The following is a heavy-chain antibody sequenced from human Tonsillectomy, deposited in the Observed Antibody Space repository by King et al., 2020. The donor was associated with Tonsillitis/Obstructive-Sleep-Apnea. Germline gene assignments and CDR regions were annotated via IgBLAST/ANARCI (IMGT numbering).Heavy chain of an antibody. CDR3: AREIPRDFRGGYPGDGDAFDL. V-gene: IGHV1-8*01. D-gene: IGHD3-3*01. CDR2: MNPKSGNT. Sequence: VQLVESGAEVKKPGASVWVSCEASGYTFTSYDISWVRQAPGQGLEWMGWMNPKSGNTGYAQKFQGRVTMTRDTSMSTSYMELSSLRFEDTAVYFCAREIPRDFRGGYPGDGDAFDLWGQGTMVTVSS. J-gene: IGHJ3*01. CDR1: GYTFTSYD.